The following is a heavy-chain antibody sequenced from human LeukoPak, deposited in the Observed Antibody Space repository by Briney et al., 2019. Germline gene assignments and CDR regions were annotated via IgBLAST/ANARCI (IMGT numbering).Heavy chain of an antibody. Sequence: SQTLSLTCTVSGGSISSGGYYWSWIRQHPGKGLEWIGYIYYSGSTYYNPSLKSRVTISIDTSKNQFSLKLSSVTAADTAVYYCASDQTQYFDFWGQGSLVTVSS. J-gene: IGHJ4*02. V-gene: IGHV4-31*03. CDR3: ASDQTQYFDF. CDR2: IYYSGST. CDR1: GGSISSGGYY.